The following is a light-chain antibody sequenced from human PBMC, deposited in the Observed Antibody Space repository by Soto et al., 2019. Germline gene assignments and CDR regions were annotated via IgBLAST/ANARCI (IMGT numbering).Light chain of an antibody. CDR2: SAS. Sequence: EIVLTQSPGTLSLSPGERATLSCRASQTVSSSYLAWYQQKFGQAPRLLIYSASNRATGIPDRFSGSGSGADFTLTISRLEPEDFEMYYCQQYGSSPWTFGQGTKVDIK. CDR3: QQYGSSPWT. V-gene: IGKV3-20*01. CDR1: QTVSSSY. J-gene: IGKJ1*01.